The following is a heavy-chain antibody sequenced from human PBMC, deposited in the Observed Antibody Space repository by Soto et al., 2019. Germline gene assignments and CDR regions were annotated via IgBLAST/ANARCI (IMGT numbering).Heavy chain of an antibody. J-gene: IGHJ4*02. CDR2: IYYTGST. D-gene: IGHD3-22*01. V-gene: IGHV4-59*01. CDR1: GGSISDYY. CDR3: ARGGIYHPGGCYYHSFDY. Sequence: SETLSLTCTVSGGSISDYYWNWIRLSPGNGLEWIGCIYYTGSTAYHPSLEGRVTLSLDTSKQQFSLRVSSVSAADAGVYYCARGGIYHPGGCYYHSFDYWGEGTPVTVSS.